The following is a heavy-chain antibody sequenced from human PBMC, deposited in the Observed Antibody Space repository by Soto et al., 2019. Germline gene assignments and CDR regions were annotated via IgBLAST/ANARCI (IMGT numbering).Heavy chain of an antibody. Sequence: PGGSLRLSCAASGFTFSSYAMSWVRQAPGKGLEWVSAISGSGGSTYYADSVKGRFTISRDNSKNTLYLQMNSLRAEDTAVYYCAKSIGWLRVLSYFDYWGQGTLVTVSS. CDR3: AKSIGWLRVLSYFDY. J-gene: IGHJ4*02. CDR1: GFTFSSYA. V-gene: IGHV3-23*01. CDR2: ISGSGGST. D-gene: IGHD5-12*01.